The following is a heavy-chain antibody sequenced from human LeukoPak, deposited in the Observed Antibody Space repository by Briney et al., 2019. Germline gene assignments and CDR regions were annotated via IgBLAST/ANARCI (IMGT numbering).Heavy chain of an antibody. CDR1: GFTFSSYA. CDR2: ISGSGGST. J-gene: IGHJ6*02. V-gene: IGHV3-23*01. Sequence: GRSLRLSCAASGFTFSSYAMSWVRQAPGKGLEWVSAISGSGGSTYYADSVKGRFTISRDNSKNTLYLQMNSLRAEDTAVYYCAKRPNPMVRGVMDGMDVWGQGTTVTVSS. D-gene: IGHD3-10*01. CDR3: AKRPNPMVRGVMDGMDV.